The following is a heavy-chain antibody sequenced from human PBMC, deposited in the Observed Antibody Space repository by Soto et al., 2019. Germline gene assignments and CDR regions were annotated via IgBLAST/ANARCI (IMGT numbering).Heavy chain of an antibody. V-gene: IGHV1-2*02. J-gene: IGHJ4*02. D-gene: IGHD3-10*01. CDR2: INPNSGGT. CDR3: AGGSKDSYPGSRIFDF. CDR1: GYTFTGYY. Sequence: ASVKVSCKASGYTFTGYYMHWVRQAPGQGLEWMGWINPNSGGTNYAQKFQGRVTMTRDTSISTAYMELSRLRSDDTAVYYCAGGSKDSYPGSRIFDFWGRGTLVTVSS.